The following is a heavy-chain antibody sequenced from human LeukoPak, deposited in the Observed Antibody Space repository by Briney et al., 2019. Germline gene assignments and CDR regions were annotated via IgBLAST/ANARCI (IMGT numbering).Heavy chain of an antibody. Sequence: GGSLRVYCAASGFTFSSNSMNWVRQAPWKGLVWVSYISTTSSSIYYADYVKGLFTISRDNAKNSLYLQMNSLRAEDTAVYYCARDRDWVFDYWGQGTLVTVSS. J-gene: IGHJ4*02. CDR2: ISTTSSSI. CDR3: ARDRDWVFDY. CDR1: GFTFSSNS. D-gene: IGHD2-21*02. V-gene: IGHV3-48*01.